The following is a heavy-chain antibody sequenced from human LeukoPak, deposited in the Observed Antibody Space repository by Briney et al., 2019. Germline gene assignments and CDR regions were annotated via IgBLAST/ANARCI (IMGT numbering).Heavy chain of an antibody. CDR3: ARVGLDRRGYSGYEAFDY. V-gene: IGHV3-30*03. Sequence: PGGSLRLSCAASGFTFSSYGMHWVRQAPGKGLEWVAVISYDGSNKYYADSVKGRFTVSRDNAKNSLYLQINSLRAEDTAVYYCARVGLDRRGYSGYEAFDYWGQGTLVTVSS. CDR2: ISYDGSNK. D-gene: IGHD5-12*01. CDR1: GFTFSSYG. J-gene: IGHJ4*02.